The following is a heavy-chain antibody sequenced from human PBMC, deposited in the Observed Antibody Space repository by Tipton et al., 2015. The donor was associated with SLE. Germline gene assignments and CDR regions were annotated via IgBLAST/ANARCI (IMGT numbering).Heavy chain of an antibody. D-gene: IGHD6-19*01. V-gene: IGHV3-13*05. CDR1: GFTFSSYD. CDR2: IGTAGDP. J-gene: IGHJ4*02. CDR3: ARGRGSGWYLYFDY. Sequence: GSLRLSCAASGFTFSSYDMHWVRQATGKGLEWVSAIGTAGDPYYPGSVKGRFTISRENAKNSLYLQMNSLRAGDTAVYYCARGRGSGWYLYFDYWGQGTLVTVSS.